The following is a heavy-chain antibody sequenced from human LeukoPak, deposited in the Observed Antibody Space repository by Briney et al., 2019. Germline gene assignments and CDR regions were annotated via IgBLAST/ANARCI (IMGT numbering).Heavy chain of an antibody. CDR3: ARDPGSGWYGFLDY. D-gene: IGHD6-19*01. J-gene: IGHJ4*02. Sequence: GGSLRLSFAASGFTVSSNYMSWVRQAPGKGLEWVSVIYSGGSTYYADSVKGRFTISRDNSKNTLYLQMNSLRAEDTAVYYCARDPGSGWYGFLDYWGQGTLVTVSS. CDR2: IYSGGST. V-gene: IGHV3-53*01. CDR1: GFTVSSNY.